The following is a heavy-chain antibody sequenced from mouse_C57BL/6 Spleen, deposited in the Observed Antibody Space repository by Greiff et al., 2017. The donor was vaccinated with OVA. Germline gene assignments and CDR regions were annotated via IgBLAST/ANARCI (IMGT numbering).Heavy chain of an antibody. V-gene: IGHV1-42*01. Sequence: VQLQQSGPELVKPGASVKISCKASGYSFTGYYMNWVKQSPEKSLEWIGEINPSTGGTTYNQKLKAKATLTVDKSSSTAFMQLKSLTSEDSAVYYCALYGYDYYAMDYWGQGTSVTVSS. CDR1: GYSFTGYY. D-gene: IGHD2-2*01. CDR2: INPSTGGT. J-gene: IGHJ4*01. CDR3: ALYGYDYYAMDY.